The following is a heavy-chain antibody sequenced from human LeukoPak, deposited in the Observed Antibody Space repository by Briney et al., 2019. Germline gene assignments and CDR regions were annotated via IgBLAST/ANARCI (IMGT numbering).Heavy chain of an antibody. CDR3: ARDGYCSGGSCYGAHYYYYGMDV. J-gene: IGHJ6*02. Sequence: GASVKVSCRASGYTFTGYHIHWVRQAPGQGLEWMGRINPNSGDTNYAQNFQGRVTMTRDTSINTAYMELSSLRSEDTAVYYCARDGYCSGGSCYGAHYYYYGMDVWGQGTTVTVSS. CDR2: INPNSGDT. CDR1: GYTFTGYH. D-gene: IGHD2-15*01. V-gene: IGHV1-2*06.